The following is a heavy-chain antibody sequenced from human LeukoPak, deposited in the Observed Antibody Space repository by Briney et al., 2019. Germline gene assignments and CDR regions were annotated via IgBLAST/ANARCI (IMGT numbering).Heavy chain of an antibody. CDR1: GFTFSSYS. Sequence: PGGSLRLSCAASGFTFSSYSMNWVRQAPGKGLEWVSSISSSSSYIYYADSVKGRFTISRDNAKNSLYLQMHSLRAEDTAVYYCARAFSSSWYDYYYYYMGVWGKGTTVTVSS. J-gene: IGHJ6*03. CDR3: ARAFSSSWYDYYYYYMGV. CDR2: ISSSSSYI. V-gene: IGHV3-21*01. D-gene: IGHD6-13*01.